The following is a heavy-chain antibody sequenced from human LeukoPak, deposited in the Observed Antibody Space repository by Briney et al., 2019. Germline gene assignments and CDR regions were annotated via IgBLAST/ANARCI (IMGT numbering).Heavy chain of an antibody. CDR1: GYTFTGYY. D-gene: IGHD3-10*01. CDR3: ARDSGYGSGSSYYYYYMDV. V-gene: IGHV1-2*02. Sequence: ASVKVSCKASGYTFTGYYMHWARQAPGQGLEWMGWINPNSGGTNYAQKFQGRVTMTRDTSISTAYMELSRLRSDDTAVYYCARDSGYGSGSSYYYYYMDVWGKGTTVTISS. CDR2: INPNSGGT. J-gene: IGHJ6*03.